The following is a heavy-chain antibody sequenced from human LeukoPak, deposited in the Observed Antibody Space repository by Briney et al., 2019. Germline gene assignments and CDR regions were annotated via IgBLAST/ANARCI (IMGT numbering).Heavy chain of an antibody. CDR3: AKDLGNSFD. CDR2: IHYDGTDK. D-gene: IGHD2/OR15-2a*01. J-gene: IGHJ5*01. V-gene: IGHV3-30*02. CDR1: RLTFSVYA. Sequence: PGGSLTLSCPPSRLTFSVYAMHWVRQPPDKGLEWVAFIHYDGTDKYYADSVKGRFTISRHNYTHTLYLQMNRQRATHTAVYSCAKDLGNSFD.